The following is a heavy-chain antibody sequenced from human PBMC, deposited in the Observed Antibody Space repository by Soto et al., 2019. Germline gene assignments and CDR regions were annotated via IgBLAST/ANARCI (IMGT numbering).Heavy chain of an antibody. J-gene: IGHJ4*02. CDR3: AKTESFNGYYNAFDS. Sequence: GGSLRLSCAASGFTFSDYGMSWVRQAPGKGLEWVSTVSGGGGSTYYADSVKGRFTISRDNSGNTVYLQMNSLNAGDTALYYCAKTESFNGYYNAFDSWGQGTRVTVSS. V-gene: IGHV3-23*01. CDR2: VSGGGGST. D-gene: IGHD3-9*01. CDR1: GFTFSDYG.